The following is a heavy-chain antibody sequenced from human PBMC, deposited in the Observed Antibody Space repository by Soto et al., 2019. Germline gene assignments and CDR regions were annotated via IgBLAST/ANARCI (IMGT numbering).Heavy chain of an antibody. V-gene: IGHV1-2*04. CDR2: INPNSGGT. J-gene: IGHJ6*02. CDR1: GYTFTDYY. Sequence: ASVKVSCKASGYTFTDYYMHWVRQAPGQGLEWMGWINPNSGGTNYAQKFQGWVTMTRDTSISTAYMELSRLRYDDTAVYYCARVSLGIEYCGGDCSSVSRYGMDVWGQGTTVTVSS. D-gene: IGHD2-21*02. CDR3: ARVSLGIEYCGGDCSSVSRYGMDV.